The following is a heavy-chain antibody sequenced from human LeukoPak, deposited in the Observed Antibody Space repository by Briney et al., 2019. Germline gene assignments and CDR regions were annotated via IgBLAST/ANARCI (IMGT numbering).Heavy chain of an antibody. Sequence: SETLSLTYTVSGGSISSSSYYWGWIRQPPGKGLEWIGNLYYNGDTYCSPSLKSRVTISVDTSKNQFSLKVTSVTAADTAVYYCARCVRTSSKTNFDSWGQGTLVTVSS. CDR1: GGSISSSSYY. CDR3: ARCVRTSSKTNFDS. J-gene: IGHJ4*02. CDR2: LYYNGDT. V-gene: IGHV4-39*01. D-gene: IGHD1-14*01.